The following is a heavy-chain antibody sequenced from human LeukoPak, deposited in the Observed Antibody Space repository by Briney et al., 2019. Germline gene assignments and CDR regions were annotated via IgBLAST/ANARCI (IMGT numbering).Heavy chain of an antibody. CDR3: AKGQELDDGVFDA. D-gene: IGHD1-1*01. V-gene: IGHV3-23*01. Sequence: GGSLRLSCAASGFTVISNYMSWVRQAPGKGLEWVSTIRSNGGTTYNAESVKGRFTISRDNSKNTVYLELNSLRVEDTAIYYCAKGQELDDGVFDAWGQGTLVTVSS. CDR1: GFTVISNY. CDR2: IRSNGGTT. J-gene: IGHJ4*02.